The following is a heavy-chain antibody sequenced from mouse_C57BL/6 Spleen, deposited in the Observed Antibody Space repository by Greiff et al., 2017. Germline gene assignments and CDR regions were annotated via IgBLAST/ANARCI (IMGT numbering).Heavy chain of an antibody. D-gene: IGHD2-4*01. V-gene: IGHV1-72*01. CDR3: AGEEDYDGFDY. CDR2: IDSNSGGT. CDR1: GYTFTSYW. J-gene: IGHJ2*01. Sequence: QVQLQQPGAELVKPGASVTLSCKASGYTFTSYWMHWVKQRPGRGLEWIGRIDSNSGGTKYNEKFKSMATLTVDKPSSTAYMLLSSLTSEDSAVYYCAGEEDYDGFDYWGQGTTLTVSS.